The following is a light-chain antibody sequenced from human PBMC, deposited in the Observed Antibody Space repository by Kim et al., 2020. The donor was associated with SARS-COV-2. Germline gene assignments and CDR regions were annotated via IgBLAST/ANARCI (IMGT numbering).Light chain of an antibody. CDR1: SKNLGNQG. V-gene: IGLV10-54*01. J-gene: IGLJ3*02. Sequence: QAGLTQPPSVSKGLGQTATLTCTGDSKNLGNQGAAWLQQHQGHPPKLLSFRNNNRPSGISERFSASRSGDTASLTITGLQPDDEADYFCSAWDSSLSAWVFGGGTQLTVL. CDR2: RNN. CDR3: SAWDSSLSAWV.